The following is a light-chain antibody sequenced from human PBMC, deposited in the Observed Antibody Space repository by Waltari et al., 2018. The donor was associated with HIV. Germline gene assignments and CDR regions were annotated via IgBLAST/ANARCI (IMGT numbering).Light chain of an antibody. V-gene: IGLV3-25*03. CDR1: ALPSRY. CDR2: QDQ. CDR3: QTTDTNGVVV. J-gene: IGLJ2*01. Sequence: SSALTQPPSVSVSPRQTATITCSGEALPSRYAPWYHQRAGQAPFLVIYQDQKRPAGIPDRFSGSSSGTVLTLTISGVQTEDEGDYYCQTTDTNGVVVFGGGTKVTVL.